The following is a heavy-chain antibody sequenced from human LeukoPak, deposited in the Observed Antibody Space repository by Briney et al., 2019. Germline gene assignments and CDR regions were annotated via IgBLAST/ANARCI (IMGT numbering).Heavy chain of an antibody. CDR1: GFTFSSYG. D-gene: IGHD2-15*01. Sequence: GGSLRLSCAASGFTFSSYGMHWVRQAPGKGLEWVAFIRYDGSNKYYADSVKGRFTISRDNSKNTLYLQMNSLRAEDTAVYYCAKDLSGYCSGGSCYVYWGQGTLVTVSS. V-gene: IGHV3-30*02. CDR3: AKDLSGYCSGGSCYVY. J-gene: IGHJ4*02. CDR2: IRYDGSNK.